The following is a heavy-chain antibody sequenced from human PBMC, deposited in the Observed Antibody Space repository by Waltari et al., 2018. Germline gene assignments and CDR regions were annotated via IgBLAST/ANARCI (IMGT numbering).Heavy chain of an antibody. Sequence: EVQLVESGGGLVQPGGSLRLSCAASGFTFSSYSMNWVRQAPGKGPGWVSYISSSSTIYYADSVKGRFTISRDNAKNSLYLQMNSLRAEDTAVYYCARDGTVVPAAIGFDPWGQGTLVTVSS. CDR2: ISSSSTI. D-gene: IGHD2-2*01. CDR1: GFTFSSYS. CDR3: ARDGTVVPAAIGFDP. V-gene: IGHV3-48*01. J-gene: IGHJ5*02.